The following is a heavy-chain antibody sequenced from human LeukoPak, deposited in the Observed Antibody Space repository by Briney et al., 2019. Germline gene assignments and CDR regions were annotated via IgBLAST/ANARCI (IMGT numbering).Heavy chain of an antibody. Sequence: SETLSLTCTVSGGSISSSSYYWGWIRQPPGKGLEWIGSIYYSGSTNYNPSLKSRVTISVDTSKNQFSLKLSSVTAADTAVYYCAKDRGGARGFCDYWGQGTLVTVSS. CDR1: GGSISSSSYY. V-gene: IGHV4-39*07. J-gene: IGHJ4*02. CDR2: IYYSGST. CDR3: AKDRGGARGFCDY. D-gene: IGHD3-16*01.